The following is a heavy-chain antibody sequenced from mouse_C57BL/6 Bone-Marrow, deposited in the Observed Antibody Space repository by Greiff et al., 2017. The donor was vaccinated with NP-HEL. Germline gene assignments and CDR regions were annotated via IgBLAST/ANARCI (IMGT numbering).Heavy chain of an antibody. CDR1: GYTFNSYW. D-gene: IGHD2-3*01. V-gene: IGHV1-69*01. Sequence: VQLQQPGAELVMPGASVKLSCKASGYTFNSYWMHWVKQRPGQGLEWIGEIDPSDSYTNYNQKFKGKYTLTVDKSSSTAYMQLSSLTSEDSAVYYCARFYGYYPYYAMDYWGQGTSVTVSS. CDR3: ARFYGYYPYYAMDY. J-gene: IGHJ4*01. CDR2: IDPSDSYT.